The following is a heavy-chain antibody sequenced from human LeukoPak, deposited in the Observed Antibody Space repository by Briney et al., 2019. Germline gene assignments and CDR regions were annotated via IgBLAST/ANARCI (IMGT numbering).Heavy chain of an antibody. CDR1: GYTFTGYY. J-gene: IGHJ4*02. Sequence: GASVKVSCKASGYTFTGYYMHWVRQAPGQGLEWMGWINPNSGGTNYAQKFQGRVTMTRDTSISTAYMELSRLRSDDTAVYYCARSPDILTGESFDYWGQGTLVTVSS. V-gene: IGHV1-2*02. D-gene: IGHD3-9*01. CDR2: INPNSGGT. CDR3: ARSPDILTGESFDY.